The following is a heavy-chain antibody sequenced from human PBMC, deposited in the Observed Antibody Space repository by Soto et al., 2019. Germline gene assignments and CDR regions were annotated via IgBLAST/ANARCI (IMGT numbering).Heavy chain of an antibody. CDR2: IYYTGTT. V-gene: IGHV4-39*01. CDR3: ARQDYDYVWGSHRHPNYFDF. Sequence: ETLCLTCPASGVSSRSSSYFWGWIRQPPGKGLEWIGSIYYTGTTYYNPSLKSRVAISVDTSKNQFSLKLNSVNAADTAVYYCARQDYDYVWGSHRHPNYFDFWGQGTLVTVSS. CDR1: GVSSRSSSYF. J-gene: IGHJ4*02. D-gene: IGHD3-16*02.